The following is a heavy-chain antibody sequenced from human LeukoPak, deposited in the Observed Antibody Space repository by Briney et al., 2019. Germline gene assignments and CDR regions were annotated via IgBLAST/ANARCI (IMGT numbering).Heavy chain of an antibody. J-gene: IGHJ5*02. D-gene: IGHD1-1*01. Sequence: SETLSLTCTVSGGSVSSNIYYWNWIRQPPGKGLEWIGYIYYSGSTNYNPSLKSRVTISGDTSKNQFSLKLSSVTAADTAVYYCARAERRYWFDPWGQGTLVTVSS. CDR3: ARAERRYWFDP. CDR2: IYYSGST. V-gene: IGHV4-61*01. CDR1: GGSVSSNIYY.